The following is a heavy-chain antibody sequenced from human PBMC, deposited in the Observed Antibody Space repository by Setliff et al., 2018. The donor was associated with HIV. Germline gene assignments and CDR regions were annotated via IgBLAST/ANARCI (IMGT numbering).Heavy chain of an antibody. CDR1: GGSINSRY. CDR3: ARGIDNFWTGYFA. J-gene: IGHJ4*02. Sequence: SETLSLTCSVSGGSINSRYWSWIRQPPGKVLEWIGTFYYNGNTNYSPSLKNRVTISKDTSKEQVSLKLRSVTAADTAVYYCARGIDNFWTGYFAWGQGTRVTVSS. V-gene: IGHV4-59*11. CDR2: FYYNGNT. D-gene: IGHD3-3*01.